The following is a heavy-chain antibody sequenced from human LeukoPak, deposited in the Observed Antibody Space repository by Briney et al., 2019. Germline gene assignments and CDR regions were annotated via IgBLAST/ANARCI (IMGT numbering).Heavy chain of an antibody. D-gene: IGHD4-23*01. CDR1: GGSISNSSYY. Sequence: PSETLSLTCIVSGGSISNSSYYWGWIRQPPGKGLKWIGSIYYSGSAYYNPSLKSRVTISVDTSKNQFSLKLTSVTAADTAVYYCARHWVVTPNYWGQGTLVTVS. CDR2: IYYSGSA. J-gene: IGHJ4*02. V-gene: IGHV4-39*01. CDR3: ARHWVVTPNY.